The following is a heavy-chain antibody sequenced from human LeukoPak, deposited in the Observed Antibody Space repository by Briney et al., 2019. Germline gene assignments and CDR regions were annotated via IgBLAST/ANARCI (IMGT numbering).Heavy chain of an antibody. J-gene: IGHJ4*02. Sequence: GGSLRLSCAASGFTVSSNYMSWVRQAPGKGLEWVSVIYSGGSTYYADSVKGRFTISRDNFKNTLYLQMNSLRAEDTAVYYCSQVVGYPPLVYWGQGTLVTVSS. CDR1: GFTVSSNY. V-gene: IGHV3-53*01. D-gene: IGHD2-15*01. CDR3: SQVVGYPPLVY. CDR2: IYSGGST.